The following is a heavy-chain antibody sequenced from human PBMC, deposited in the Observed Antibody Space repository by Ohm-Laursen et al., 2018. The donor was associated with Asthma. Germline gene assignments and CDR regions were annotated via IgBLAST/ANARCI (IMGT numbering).Heavy chain of an antibody. CDR3: ARDGFRVRERYNWFDP. CDR2: ISGSGGRT. D-gene: IGHD3-10*01. V-gene: IGHV3-23*01. CDR1: GFTFSSYA. Sequence: LSLTCAASGFTFSSYAMSWVRQAPGKGLEWVSAISGSGGRTYYADSVKGRFTISRDNSKNTLYLQMNSLRAEDTAVYYCARDGFRVRERYNWFDPWGQGTLVTVSS. J-gene: IGHJ5*02.